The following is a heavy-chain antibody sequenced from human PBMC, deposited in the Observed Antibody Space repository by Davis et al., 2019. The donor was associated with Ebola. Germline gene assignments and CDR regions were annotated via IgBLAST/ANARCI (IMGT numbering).Heavy chain of an antibody. CDR1: GFTFSSSW. CDR2: INSDGSST. D-gene: IGHD1-1*01. V-gene: IGHV3-74*01. Sequence: PGGSLRLSCAASGFTFSSSWMHCVRQAPGKRRVWVSRINSDGSSTSYADSVKGRFTISRDNVKNTLYLQMNSLRVEDTAMYYCTRPGYLSDAFDIWGQGTMVTVSS. J-gene: IGHJ3*02. CDR3: TRPGYLSDAFDI.